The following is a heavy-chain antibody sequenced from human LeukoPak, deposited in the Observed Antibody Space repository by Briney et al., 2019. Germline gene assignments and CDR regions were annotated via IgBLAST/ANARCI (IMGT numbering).Heavy chain of an antibody. CDR1: GFTFSSYW. J-gene: IGHJ3*02. V-gene: IGHV3-7*01. CDR3: ARDRSSSWFDAFDI. CDR2: IKQDGSEK. Sequence: GGSLRLSCAASGFTFSSYWMSWVRQAPGKGLEWVANIKQDGSEKYYVDSVKGRFTISRDNAKNSLYPQMNSLRAEDTAVYYCARDRSSSWFDAFDIWGQGTMVTVSS. D-gene: IGHD6-13*01.